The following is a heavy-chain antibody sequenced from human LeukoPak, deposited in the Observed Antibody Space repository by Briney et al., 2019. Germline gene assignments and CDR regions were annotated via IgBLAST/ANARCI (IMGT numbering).Heavy chain of an antibody. Sequence: PGGSLRLSCGAPGFTFRSYAMSWVRQAPGKGLEWVSAISGSGGSTYYADSVKGRFTISRDNSKNTLYLQMNSLRAEDTAVYYCAKFDYYDSSGYYNKVLDAFDIWGQGTMVTVSS. CDR1: GFTFRSYA. J-gene: IGHJ3*02. V-gene: IGHV3-23*01. D-gene: IGHD3-22*01. CDR3: AKFDYYDSSGYYNKVLDAFDI. CDR2: ISGSGGST.